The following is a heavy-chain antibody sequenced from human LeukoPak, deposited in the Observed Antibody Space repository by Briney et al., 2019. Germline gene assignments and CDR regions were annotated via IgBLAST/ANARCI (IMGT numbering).Heavy chain of an antibody. CDR2: ISPYNGNT. CDR3: ARAIGNYYTGYYYGLDV. V-gene: IGHV1-18*01. D-gene: IGHD3-22*01. CDR1: GYTFTNYG. Sequence: ASVRVSCTASGYTFTNYGLSWVRQAPGQGLEWMGWISPYNGNTKYAQKLQGRVTMITDASTTTAYMELRSLSSDDTAMYYCARAIGNYYTGYYYGLDVWGQGTAVTVSS. J-gene: IGHJ6*02.